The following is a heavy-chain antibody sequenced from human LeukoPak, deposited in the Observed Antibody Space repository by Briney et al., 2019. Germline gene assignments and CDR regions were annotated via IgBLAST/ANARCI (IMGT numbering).Heavy chain of an antibody. CDR1: GFAFSFFA. CDR2: IKAISGTT. Sequence: GGSLRLSCAVSGFAFSFFAMSWLRHPPGKGLEWVSTIKAISGTTSYAASVRGRFTISRDHPKNTLYLQLNTLRATHTALYYCAKPISGGLAVTADWFDAWGQGTLVVASS. V-gene: IGHV3-23*01. CDR3: AKPISGGLAVTADWFDA. J-gene: IGHJ5*01. D-gene: IGHD2-21*02.